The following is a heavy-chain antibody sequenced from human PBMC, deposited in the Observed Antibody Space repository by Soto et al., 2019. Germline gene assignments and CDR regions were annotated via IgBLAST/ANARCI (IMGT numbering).Heavy chain of an antibody. V-gene: IGHV1-2*02. J-gene: IGHJ4*02. Sequence: AASVKLACKXPGHTLTDYYMDLARQSPGQGLEWIGWISSYNRVTHYPPKFEGRVTMTRDTSINTAFMELSRLRSDDSAMYYFARYQVNDSWNYYPYWGLGTMVTVSS. D-gene: IGHD3-10*01. CDR1: GHTLTDYY. CDR2: ISSYNRVT. CDR3: ARYQVNDSWNYYPY.